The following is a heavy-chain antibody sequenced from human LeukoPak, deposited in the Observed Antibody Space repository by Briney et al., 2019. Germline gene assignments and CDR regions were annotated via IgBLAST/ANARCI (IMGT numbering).Heavy chain of an antibody. V-gene: IGHV3-74*01. CDR2: INSDGSST. CDR3: ARDRSYYDSSGSFGP. J-gene: IGHJ5*02. CDR1: GFNFRTYA. Sequence: GGSLRLSCAASGFNFRTYAMSWVRQAPGKGLVWVSRINSDGSSTSYADSVKGRFTISRDNAKNTLYLQMNSLRAEDTAVYYCARDRSYYDSSGSFGPWGQGTLVTVSS. D-gene: IGHD3-22*01.